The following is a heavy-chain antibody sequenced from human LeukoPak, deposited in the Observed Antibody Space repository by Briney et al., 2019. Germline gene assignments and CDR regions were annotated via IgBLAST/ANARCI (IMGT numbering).Heavy chain of an antibody. J-gene: IGHJ4*02. CDR3: VKDVSGGNSYGPFDY. CDR2: ISWNSGDI. V-gene: IGHV3-9*01. CDR1: GFTFDDYA. D-gene: IGHD5-18*01. Sequence: GGSLRLSCAASGFTFDDYAMHWVRRAPGKGLEWVAGISWNSGDINYADSLKGRFTISRDNAKNSLYLQIYGLRAEDTALYYCVKDVSGGNSYGPFDYWGQGTLVTVSS.